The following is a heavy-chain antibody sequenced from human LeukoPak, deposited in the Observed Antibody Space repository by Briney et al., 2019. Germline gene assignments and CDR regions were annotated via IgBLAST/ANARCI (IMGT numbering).Heavy chain of an antibody. D-gene: IGHD5-12*01. CDR2: ISSSGTTI. V-gene: IGHV3-11*01. J-gene: IGHJ4*02. Sequence: GGSLRLSCAVSGFTFSDYYMNWIRQAPGKGLEWVSYISSSGTTISYADSVKGRFTISRDNAKNSLYLQMNSLRAEDTAVYYCARDEDMVATIPSFFDYWGQGTLVTVSS. CDR1: GFTFSDYY. CDR3: ARDEDMVATIPSFFDY.